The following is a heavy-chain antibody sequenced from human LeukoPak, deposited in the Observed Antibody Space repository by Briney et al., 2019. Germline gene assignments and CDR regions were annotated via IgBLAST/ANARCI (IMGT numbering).Heavy chain of an antibody. CDR3: ARDRELWSPHFDY. CDR1: GGSFSGYY. D-gene: IGHD5-18*01. CDR2: INHSGST. Sequence: ASETLSLTCAVYGGSFSGYYWSWIRQPPGKGLEWIGEINHSGSTNYNPSLKSRVTISVDTSKNQFSLKLSSVTAADTAVYYCARDRELWSPHFDYWGQGTLVTVSS. J-gene: IGHJ4*02. V-gene: IGHV4-34*01.